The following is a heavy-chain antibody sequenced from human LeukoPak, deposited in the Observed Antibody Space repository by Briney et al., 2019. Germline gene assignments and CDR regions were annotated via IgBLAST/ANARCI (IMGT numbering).Heavy chain of an antibody. CDR2: ITSSSSDI. Sequence: GGSLRLSCAASGFTFSSHAMIWVRQAPGKGLEWISSITSSSSDIFYADSVGGRFTISRDNANNALHLQMNSLRAEDTAVYYCARVFWETVNTGYYSDFWGQGTLVTVSS. CDR3: ARVFWETVNTGYYSDF. J-gene: IGHJ4*02. CDR1: GFTFSSHA. V-gene: IGHV3-21*01. D-gene: IGHD3-22*01.